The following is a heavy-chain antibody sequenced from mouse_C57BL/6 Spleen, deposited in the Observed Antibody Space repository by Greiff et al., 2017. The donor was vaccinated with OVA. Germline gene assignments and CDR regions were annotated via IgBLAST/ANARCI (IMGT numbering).Heavy chain of an antibody. J-gene: IGHJ2*01. Sequence: EVQGVESGGGLVKPGGSLKLSCAASGFTFSSYAMSWVRQTPEKRLEWVATISDGGSYTYYPDNVKGRFTISRDNAKNNLYLQMSHLKSEDTAVYYCARGNLLWLRGYYFDYWGQGTTLTVSS. D-gene: IGHD2-2*01. V-gene: IGHV5-4*01. CDR2: ISDGGSYT. CDR3: ARGNLLWLRGYYFDY. CDR1: GFTFSSYA.